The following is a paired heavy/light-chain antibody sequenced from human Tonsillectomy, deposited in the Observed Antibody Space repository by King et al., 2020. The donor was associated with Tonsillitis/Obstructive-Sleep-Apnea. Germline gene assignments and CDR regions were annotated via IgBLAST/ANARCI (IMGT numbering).Light chain of an antibody. CDR1: QSVSSN. V-gene: IGKV3-15*01. CDR3: QQYNNWWT. Sequence: EIEMTQSPATLSVSPGERATLSCRASQSVSSNVAWYQQKPGQAPRLLIFGASTRATAIPARFSGSGSGTEFTLTISSLQSEDSAIYYCQQYNNWWTFGQGTKVEIK. CDR2: GAS. J-gene: IGKJ1*01.
Heavy chain of an antibody. Sequence: EVLLLESGGGLVQRGGSLRLSCAASRFTFSSYAMSWVRQASGKGLEWVSAISGGGGTTFYADSVRGRFTISRDNSKNTLYLQMNSLRVEDTAVYYCVGGEFSSAWPAAGHSWGQGTLVTVSS. CDR2: ISGGGGTT. D-gene: IGHD6-19*01. V-gene: IGHV3-23*01. J-gene: IGHJ4*02. CDR3: VGGEFSSAWPAAGHS. CDR1: RFTFSSYA.